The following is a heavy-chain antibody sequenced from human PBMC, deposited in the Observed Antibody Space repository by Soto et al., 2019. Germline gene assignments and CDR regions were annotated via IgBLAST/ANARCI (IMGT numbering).Heavy chain of an antibody. J-gene: IGHJ3*02. CDR1: GFIFSQYG. CDR3: ARDDDNSDNALDM. V-gene: IGHV3-33*01. CDR2: IGRDGSRH. Sequence: QLQLVESGGGVVQPGRSLRLSCAASGFIFSQYGMHWVRQTPDKGLERVGLIGRDGSRHFYAEPVKGRFTISRDNSKNTLYLQIDTLRVEDTALYLCARDDDNSDNALDMWGQGTMVTVS. D-gene: IGHD3-22*01.